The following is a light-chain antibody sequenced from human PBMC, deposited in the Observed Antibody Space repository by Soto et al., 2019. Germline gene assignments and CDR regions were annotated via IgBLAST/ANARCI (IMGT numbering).Light chain of an antibody. CDR3: QQRRKWNPT. CDR1: QSVSSY. CDR2: DAS. Sequence: IFLTHSPSTLSLSPGERSTLSCRASQSVSSYLAWYQQKPGQAPRLLIYDASNRATGIPARFSGSGSGKDLTITITSLEPEDSEVYYCQQRRKWNPTFGQGKKVDIK. V-gene: IGKV3-11*01. J-gene: IGKJ1*01.